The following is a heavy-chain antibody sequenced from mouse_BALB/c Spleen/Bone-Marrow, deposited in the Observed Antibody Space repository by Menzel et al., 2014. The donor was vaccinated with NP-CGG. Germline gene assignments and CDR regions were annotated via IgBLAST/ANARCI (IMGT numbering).Heavy chain of an antibody. CDR2: ISSGGST. J-gene: IGHJ2*01. Sequence: VMLVESGGGLVKPGGSLKLSCAASGFTFSSYAMSWVRQTPEKRLEWVASISSGGSTYYPDSVKGRFTISRDNARNILYLQMSSLRSEDTAMYYCARGYYGNHFDYWGQGTTLTVSS. D-gene: IGHD2-1*01. V-gene: IGHV5-6-5*01. CDR1: GFTFSSYA. CDR3: ARGYYGNHFDY.